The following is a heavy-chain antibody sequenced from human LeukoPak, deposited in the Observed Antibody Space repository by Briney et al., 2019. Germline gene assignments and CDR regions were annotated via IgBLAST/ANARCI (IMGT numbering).Heavy chain of an antibody. D-gene: IGHD3-9*01. Sequence: SETLSLTCAVYGGSFSGYYWSWIRQPPGKGLEWIGEINHSGSTNYNPSLKSRVTISVDTSKNQFSLKLSSVTAADTAVYYCVPAYDTLTGYYNAPYYFDYWGQGTLVTVSS. CDR2: INHSGST. CDR1: GGSFSGYY. CDR3: VPAYDTLTGYYNAPYYFDY. J-gene: IGHJ4*02. V-gene: IGHV4-34*01.